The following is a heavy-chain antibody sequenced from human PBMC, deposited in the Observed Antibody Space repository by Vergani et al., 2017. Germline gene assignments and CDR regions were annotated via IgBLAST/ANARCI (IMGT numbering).Heavy chain of an antibody. CDR2: INHSGST. CDR1: GGSFGGYY. CDR3: ARGRLARYSSSWNWFDP. V-gene: IGHV4-34*01. Sequence: QVQLQQWGAGLLKPSETLSLTCAVYGGSFGGYYWSWIRQPPGKGLEGIGEINHSGSTNYNPSLKSRVTISVDTSKNQVSLKLSSVTAADTAVYYCARGRLARYSSSWNWFDPWGQGTLVTVSS. J-gene: IGHJ5*02. D-gene: IGHD6-13*01.